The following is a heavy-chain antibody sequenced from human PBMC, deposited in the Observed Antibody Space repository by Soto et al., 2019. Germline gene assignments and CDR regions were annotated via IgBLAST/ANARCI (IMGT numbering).Heavy chain of an antibody. Sequence: ASVKVSCKASGYTFTNYAMHWVRQAPGQRLEWMGWINAGNGNTKYSQKFQGRVTITRDTSASTAYMELSSLRSEDTAVYYCARRADYGDYFDYWGQGTLVTVSS. CDR1: GYTFTNYA. D-gene: IGHD4-17*01. CDR3: ARRADYGDYFDY. CDR2: INAGNGNT. V-gene: IGHV1-3*01. J-gene: IGHJ4*02.